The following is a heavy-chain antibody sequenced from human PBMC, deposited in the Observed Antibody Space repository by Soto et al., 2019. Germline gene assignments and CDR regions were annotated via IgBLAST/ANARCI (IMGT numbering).Heavy chain of an antibody. CDR2: IIPILGIA. CDR1: GGTFSSYT. V-gene: IGHV1-69*02. D-gene: IGHD5-18*01. Sequence: QVQLVQSGAEVKKPGSSVKVSCKASGGTFSSYTISWVRQAPGQGLEWMGRIIPILGIANYAQKFHGRVTITADKSTSTAYMEVSSLRSEDTAVYYCARGRRIQDYWGQGTLVTVSS. CDR3: ARGRRIQDY. J-gene: IGHJ4*02.